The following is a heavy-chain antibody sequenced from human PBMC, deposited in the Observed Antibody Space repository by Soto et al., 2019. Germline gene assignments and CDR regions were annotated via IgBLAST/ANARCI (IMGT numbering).Heavy chain of an antibody. CDR3: AKSPRGAMATD. CDR2: INTYNGMT. Sequence: QVQLVQSGGEVKKPGASVTVSCKASGYTFINYHITWVRQAPGQGLEWMAWINTYNGMTDYAQRFQGRVTMTRDTSTSTAYMELRNLGSDYTAVYFCAKSPRGAMATDWGQGTLVTVFS. CDR1: GYTFINYH. V-gene: IGHV1-18*01. D-gene: IGHD5-12*01. J-gene: IGHJ4*02.